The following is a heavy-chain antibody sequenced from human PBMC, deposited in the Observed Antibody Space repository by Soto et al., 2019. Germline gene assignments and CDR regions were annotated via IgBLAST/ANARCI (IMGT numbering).Heavy chain of an antibody. CDR3: ARVSIPDYDHTSGQFYFDE. Sequence: SEPLSLTCTVSGGSVNSGSYYWSWIRKPPGMGLEWIGYIFYSGTTNYNPSLKSRVTTSLDISKNQFSLQLSSVTAADTAVYYCARVSIPDYDHTSGQFYFDEWGPGALVTVSS. J-gene: IGHJ4*02. D-gene: IGHD3-22*01. V-gene: IGHV4-61*01. CDR2: IFYSGTT. CDR1: GGSVNSGSYY.